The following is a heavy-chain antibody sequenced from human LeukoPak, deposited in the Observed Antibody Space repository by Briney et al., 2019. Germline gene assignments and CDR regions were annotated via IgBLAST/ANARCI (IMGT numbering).Heavy chain of an antibody. J-gene: IGHJ4*02. D-gene: IGHD3-3*01. CDR1: GDSVSSNSVA. CDR3: ARSQTGVAFDY. V-gene: IGHV6-1*01. CDR2: AYFRSKWYN. Sequence: SQTLSLTCAISGDSVSSNSVAWNWIRQSPSGGLEWLGRAYFRSKWYNDYAVSVKSRISINPDTSKNQFSLQLNSVTPEDTAVYYCARSQTGVAFDYWGQGTLVTVSS.